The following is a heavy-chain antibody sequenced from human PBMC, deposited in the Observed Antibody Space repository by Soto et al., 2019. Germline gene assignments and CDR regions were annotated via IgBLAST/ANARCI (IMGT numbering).Heavy chain of an antibody. Sequence: PAESLSVTWTVSGGCTMSDNYGSVSRQRRWKGLEWIGHIYYSGNTDYNPSLKSRLAISIDTSKNQFSLKLSPVTAADTAVYFCAREGGESSDGLYYFDSWGQGSLVTVSS. CDR3: AREGGESSDGLYYFDS. CDR2: IYYSGNT. V-gene: IGHV4-30-4*01. D-gene: IGHD3-16*01. CDR1: GGCTMSDNY. J-gene: IGHJ4*02.